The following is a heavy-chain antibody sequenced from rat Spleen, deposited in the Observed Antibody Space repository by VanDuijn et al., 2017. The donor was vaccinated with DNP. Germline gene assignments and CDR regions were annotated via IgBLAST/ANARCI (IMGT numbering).Heavy chain of an antibody. Sequence: QVQLKESGPGLVQPSQTLSLTCTVSGFSLTSYHVHWIRQSPGKGLEWMGVMWSDGDTSYDSVLKSRLNISRDTSKSQVLLQMNSLRSEDTATYYCATGKYYSGIFTYWGQGTLVTVSS. J-gene: IGHJ3*01. CDR2: MWSDGDT. CDR3: ATGKYYSGIFTY. D-gene: IGHD1-1*01. CDR1: GFSLTSYH. V-gene: IGHV2-32*01.